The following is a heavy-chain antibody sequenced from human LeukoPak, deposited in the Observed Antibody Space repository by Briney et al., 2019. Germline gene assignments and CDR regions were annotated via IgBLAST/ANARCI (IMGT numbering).Heavy chain of an antibody. CDR2: IFHREST. Sequence: SETLSLTCTVSGGSVSSGYYYWSWIRQPPGKGLEWIGYIFHRESTDYNPSLKSRVTISVDTSKNQFSLKLSSVTAADTAVYYCARGPGKGYFDYWGQGTLVTVSS. D-gene: IGHD4-23*01. CDR3: ARGPGKGYFDY. CDR1: GGSVSSGYYY. J-gene: IGHJ4*02. V-gene: IGHV4-30-2*01.